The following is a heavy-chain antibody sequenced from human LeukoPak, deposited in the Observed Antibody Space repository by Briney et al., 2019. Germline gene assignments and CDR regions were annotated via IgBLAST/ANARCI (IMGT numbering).Heavy chain of an antibody. V-gene: IGHV4-59*01. CDR2: IYYSGST. Sequence: PSETLSLTCSVSGGSISSYYWSWIRQPPGRGLEWIGYIYYSGSTNYNPSLKSRVTISVDTSKNQFSLELSSVTTADTAVYYCARQGSGYSPFGYWGQGTLVTVSS. CDR3: ARQGSGYSPFGY. D-gene: IGHD3-22*01. CDR1: GGSISSYY. J-gene: IGHJ4*02.